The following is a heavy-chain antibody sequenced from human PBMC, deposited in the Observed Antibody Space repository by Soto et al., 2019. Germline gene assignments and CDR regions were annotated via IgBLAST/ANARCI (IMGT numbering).Heavy chain of an antibody. D-gene: IGHD3-3*01. J-gene: IGHJ3*02. Sequence: QLQLQESGPGLVKPSETLSLTCTVSGGSISSSSYYWGWIRQPPGKGLEWIGSIYYSGSTYYNPSLKSRVTISVDTSKNQFSLKLSSVTAADTAVYYCARHEVEARFLESLDAFDIWGQGTMVTVSS. V-gene: IGHV4-39*01. CDR2: IYYSGST. CDR3: ARHEVEARFLESLDAFDI. CDR1: GGSISSSSYY.